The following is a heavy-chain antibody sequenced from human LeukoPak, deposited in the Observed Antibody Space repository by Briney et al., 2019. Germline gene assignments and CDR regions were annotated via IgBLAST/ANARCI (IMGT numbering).Heavy chain of an antibody. J-gene: IGHJ4*02. CDR1: GYRSMSYW. V-gene: IGHV5-51*01. CDR3: ARANYTVGYLAY. D-gene: IGHD2-2*03. Sequence: GESLKISCQVSGYRSMSYWIGWVRQMPGQGLEWMGIIYPHDSETRYNPSFQGRVTISVDKSINTTYLHWSTLKASDTATYYCARANYTVGYLAYWGQGTLVTVSS. CDR2: IYPHDSET.